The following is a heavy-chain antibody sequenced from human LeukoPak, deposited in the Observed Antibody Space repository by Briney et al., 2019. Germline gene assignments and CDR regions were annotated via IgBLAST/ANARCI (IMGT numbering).Heavy chain of an antibody. CDR3: AKDNYYGSSGSFDY. J-gene: IGHJ4*02. D-gene: IGHD3-22*01. V-gene: IGHV3-30*02. CDR2: IRYDGSNK. Sequence: PGGSLRLSCAASGFTFSSYGMHWVRQAPGKGLEWVAFIRYDGSNKYYADSVKGRFTISRDNSKNTLYLQMNSLRAEDTAVYYCAKDNYYGSSGSFDYWGQGTLVTVSS. CDR1: GFTFSSYG.